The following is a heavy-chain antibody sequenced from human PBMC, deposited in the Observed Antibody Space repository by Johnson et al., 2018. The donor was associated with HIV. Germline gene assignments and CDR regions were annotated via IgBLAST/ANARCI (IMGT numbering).Heavy chain of an antibody. Sequence: VQLVESGGGLVQPGGSLRLSCAASGFTFSSYAMSWVRQAPGKGLEWVSALSGSGGSTYYADSVEGRFTISRDNSKNTVWLQMNSLRAEDTALYYCAKETGTHSAFEIWGQGTVVTVSS. CDR1: GFTFSSYA. J-gene: IGHJ3*02. CDR3: AKETGTHSAFEI. V-gene: IGHV3-23*04. D-gene: IGHD3-10*01. CDR2: LSGSGGST.